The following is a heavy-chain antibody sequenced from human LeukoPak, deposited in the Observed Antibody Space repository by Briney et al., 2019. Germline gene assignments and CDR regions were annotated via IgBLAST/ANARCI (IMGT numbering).Heavy chain of an antibody. Sequence: GSSVKVSCKASGGTFSSYAISWVRQAPGQGLEWMGGIIPIFGTANYAQKFQGRVTITADESTSTAYMVLSSLRSEDTAVYYCARDVSAYCGGDCYSDAFDIWGQGTMVTVSS. J-gene: IGHJ3*02. CDR1: GGTFSSYA. V-gene: IGHV1-69*01. D-gene: IGHD2-21*01. CDR3: ARDVSAYCGGDCYSDAFDI. CDR2: IIPIFGTA.